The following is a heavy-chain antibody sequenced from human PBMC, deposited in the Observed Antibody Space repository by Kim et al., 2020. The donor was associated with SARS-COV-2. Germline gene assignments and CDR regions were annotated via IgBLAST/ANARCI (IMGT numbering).Heavy chain of an antibody. D-gene: IGHD3-3*01. CDR1: GGSISSYY. V-gene: IGHV4-59*13. CDR3: ARAHKKTIFGVVGAFDI. CDR2: IYYSGST. J-gene: IGHJ3*02. Sequence: SETLSLTCTVSGGSISSYYWSWIRQPPGKGLEWIGYIYYSGSTNYNPSLKSRVTISVDTSKNQFSLKLSSVTAADTAVYYCARAHKKTIFGVVGAFDIWGQGTMATVSS.